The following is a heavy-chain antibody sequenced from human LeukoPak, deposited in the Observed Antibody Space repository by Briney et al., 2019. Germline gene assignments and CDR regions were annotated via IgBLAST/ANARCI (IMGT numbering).Heavy chain of an antibody. J-gene: IGHJ3*01. Sequence: SETLSLTCAVSGDSISYHNYYWDWIRQPPGTGLEWIGTVYYTGNTYYNPSLKSRVGISVDTSKNQFSLQLTSMTAADTAVYYCARLRAMAGHRGGFDFWGRGTMVTVSS. V-gene: IGHV4-39*01. CDR2: VYYTGNT. D-gene: IGHD6-19*01. CDR3: ARLRAMAGHRGGFDF. CDR1: GDSISYHNYY.